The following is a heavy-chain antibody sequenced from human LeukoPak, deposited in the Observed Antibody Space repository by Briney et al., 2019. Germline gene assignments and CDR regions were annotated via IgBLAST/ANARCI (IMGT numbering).Heavy chain of an antibody. CDR3: AKDISPIMVRGVLGAFDI. J-gene: IGHJ3*02. Sequence: SVKVSCKASGGTFSSYAISWVRQAPGQGLEWMGGIIPIFGTANYAQKFQGRVTITADKSTSTAYMELSSLRAEDTALYYCAKDISPIMVRGVLGAFDIWGQGTMVTVSS. D-gene: IGHD3-10*01. CDR1: GGTFSSYA. V-gene: IGHV1-69*06. CDR2: IIPIFGTA.